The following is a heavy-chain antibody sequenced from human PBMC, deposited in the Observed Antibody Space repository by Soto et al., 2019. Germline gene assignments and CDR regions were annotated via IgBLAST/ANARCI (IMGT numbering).Heavy chain of an antibody. D-gene: IGHD6-19*01. Sequence: GASVKVSCKASGYTFTSYGISWVRRAPGQGLEWMGWISAYNGNTNYAQKLQGRVTMTTDTSTSTAYMELRSLRSDDTAVYYCARDGGVAVAGKDYYGMDVWGQGTTVTVSS. CDR3: ARDGGVAVAGKDYYGMDV. CDR1: GYTFTSYG. J-gene: IGHJ6*02. V-gene: IGHV1-18*04. CDR2: ISAYNGNT.